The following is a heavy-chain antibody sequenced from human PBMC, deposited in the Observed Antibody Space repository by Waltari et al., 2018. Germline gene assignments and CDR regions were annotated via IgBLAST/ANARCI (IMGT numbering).Heavy chain of an antibody. CDR1: AFTSNNP. J-gene: IGHJ6*02. CDR2: ISRPGGNT. CDR3: SHQLLSNFFHGMDV. Sequence: EPQLLQSGGGMAQPGGSLRLSCIPSAFTSNNPMAWVRQAPGRGLEWVAGISRPGGNTYYADSVRGRFIISRDLSQNTLYLHLNSLRVEDTAVYYCSHQLLSNFFHGMDVWGQGTTVTVSS. D-gene: IGHD2-2*01. V-gene: IGHV3-23*01.